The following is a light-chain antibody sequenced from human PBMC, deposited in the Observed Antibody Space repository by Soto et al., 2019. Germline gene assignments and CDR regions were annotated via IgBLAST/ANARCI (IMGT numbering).Light chain of an antibody. CDR3: QQTYSIPWT. V-gene: IGKV1-39*01. Sequence: DIPMTQSPSSLSAFVGDGLTITCRASQSVDNYLNWYQHKPGKAPKLLISVASTLQTGVPSRFSGSGSGTDFTLTISSLQPEDFATYYCQQTYSIPWTFGQGTKVEI. CDR2: VAS. CDR1: QSVDNY. J-gene: IGKJ1*01.